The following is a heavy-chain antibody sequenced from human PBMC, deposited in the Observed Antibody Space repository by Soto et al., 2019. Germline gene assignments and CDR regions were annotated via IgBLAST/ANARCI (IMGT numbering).Heavy chain of an antibody. CDR3: AQVVTAATVKGNWFDP. Sequence: QVQLVQSGAEVKKPGASVKVSCKASGYTFTGYYIHWVRQAPGQGLEWMGWINPNSGGTNYAQKFQGRVTMTRDTSISTAYMELSRLRSDATAVYYCAQVVTAATVKGNWFDPWGQGTLVTVSS. J-gene: IGHJ5*02. D-gene: IGHD2-2*01. V-gene: IGHV1-2*02. CDR1: GYTFTGYY. CDR2: INPNSGGT.